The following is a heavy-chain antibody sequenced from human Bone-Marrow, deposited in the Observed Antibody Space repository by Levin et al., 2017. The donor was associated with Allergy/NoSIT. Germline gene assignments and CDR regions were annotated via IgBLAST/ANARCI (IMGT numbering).Heavy chain of an antibody. J-gene: IGHJ4*02. Sequence: PPASVKVSCKTSGYTFTGYYIHWVRQAPGQGLEWMGWINPNSGGTNYAEKFQGRVTLTRDTSISTAYMELSRLRSDDTAVFYCARGGSRLSDWGQGTLVTVSS. CDR1: GYTFTGYY. CDR2: INPNSGGT. V-gene: IGHV1-2*02. CDR3: ARGGSRLSD. D-gene: IGHD2-15*01.